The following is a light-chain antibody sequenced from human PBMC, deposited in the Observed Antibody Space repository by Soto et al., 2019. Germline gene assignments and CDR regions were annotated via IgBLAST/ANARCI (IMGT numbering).Light chain of an antibody. CDR3: QHYNSFSRT. J-gene: IGKJ1*01. V-gene: IGKV1-5*03. Sequence: DIQMTQSPSTLSASVGDRVAITCRDSDNIVHWVAWYQQKPGKAPKLLIYKAANLADEVPSRFAGSGSGTDFTLTITRLQPDDFATYYCQHYNSFSRTFGQGTKVDIK. CDR1: DNIVHW. CDR2: KAA.